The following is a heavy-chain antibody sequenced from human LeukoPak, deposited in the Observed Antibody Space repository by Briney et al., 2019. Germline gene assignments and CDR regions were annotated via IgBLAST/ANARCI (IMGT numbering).Heavy chain of an antibody. CDR3: ARGGVGGWFRYYFDY. J-gene: IGHJ4*02. D-gene: IGHD6-19*01. CDR1: GFTFSSYE. CDR2: ISSSGSTK. V-gene: IGHV3-48*03. Sequence: GGSLRLSCAASGFTFSSYEMNWVRQAPGKGLEWFSYISSSGSTKYYAASVKGRFTLSRDNAKNSLYLQMNSLRAEDTAVYYCARGGVGGWFRYYFDYWGQGTLVTVSS.